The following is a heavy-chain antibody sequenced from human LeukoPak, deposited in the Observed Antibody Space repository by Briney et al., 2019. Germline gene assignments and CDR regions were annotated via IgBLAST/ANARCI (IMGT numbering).Heavy chain of an antibody. CDR1: GGSFSGYY. Sequence: SETLSLTCAVYGGSFSGYYWSWIRQPPGKGLEWIGEINHSGSTNYNPSLKSRVTISVGTSKNQFSLKLSSVTAADTAVYYCARATNIDPPDYWGQGTLVTVSS. J-gene: IGHJ4*02. V-gene: IGHV4-34*01. CDR3: ARATNIDPPDY. CDR2: INHSGST.